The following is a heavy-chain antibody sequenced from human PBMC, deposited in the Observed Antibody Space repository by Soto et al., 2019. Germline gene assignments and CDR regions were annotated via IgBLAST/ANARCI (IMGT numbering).Heavy chain of an antibody. CDR3: ARAISGYVT. D-gene: IGHD5-12*01. CDR2: INAGNGDT. J-gene: IGHJ5*02. CDR1: GITFSSYA. Sequence: ASVKVSCKASGITFSSYAMHWVRQAPGQRLEWMGWINAGNGDTRYSQILQGRVTLTRDTSASTVYLDLSSLRSEDTAIYYCARAISGYVTWGQGTLVTVSS. V-gene: IGHV1-3*01.